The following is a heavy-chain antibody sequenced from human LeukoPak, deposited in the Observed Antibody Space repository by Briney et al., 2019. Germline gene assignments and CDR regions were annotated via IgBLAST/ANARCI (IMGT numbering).Heavy chain of an antibody. CDR1: GFTFSSYW. V-gene: IGHV3-7*01. J-gene: IGHJ4*02. CDR3: ARDHSIAVAGDYFDY. CDR2: IKQDGSEK. D-gene: IGHD6-19*01. Sequence: GGSLRLSCAASGFTFSSYWMSWVRQAPGKGREWVANIKQDGSEKYYVDSVKGRFTISRDNAKNSLYLQMNSLRAEDTTVYYCARDHSIAVAGDYFDYWGQGTLVTVSS.